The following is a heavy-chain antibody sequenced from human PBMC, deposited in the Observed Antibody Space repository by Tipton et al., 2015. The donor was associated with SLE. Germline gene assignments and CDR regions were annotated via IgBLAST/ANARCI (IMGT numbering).Heavy chain of an antibody. CDR1: GYAFISYG. Sequence: QVQLVQSGAEVKKPGASVKVSCRASGYAFISYGISWMRQAPGQGLEWMGIINPSGGSTVYAQKFQGRVAMTSDTSTSTVFMELSSLRSEDTAIYYCARDIPGTPEYFQHWGQGSLVTVSS. V-gene: IGHV1-46*01. J-gene: IGHJ1*01. D-gene: IGHD2-21*01. CDR2: INPSGGST. CDR3: ARDIPGTPEYFQH.